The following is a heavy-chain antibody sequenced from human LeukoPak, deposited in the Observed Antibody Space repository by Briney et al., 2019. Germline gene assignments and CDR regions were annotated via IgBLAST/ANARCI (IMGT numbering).Heavy chain of an antibody. V-gene: IGHV3-9*01. J-gene: IGHJ4*02. CDR3: AKDFGGRYFDWSPLDY. Sequence: PGGSLRLSCAASGFTFDDYAMHWVRQAPGKGLEWVSGISWNSGNIGYADSVKGRFTISRDNAKNSLYLQMNSLRAEDTALYYCAKDFGGRYFDWSPLDYWGQGTLVTVSS. CDR2: ISWNSGNI. CDR1: GFTFDDYA. D-gene: IGHD3-9*01.